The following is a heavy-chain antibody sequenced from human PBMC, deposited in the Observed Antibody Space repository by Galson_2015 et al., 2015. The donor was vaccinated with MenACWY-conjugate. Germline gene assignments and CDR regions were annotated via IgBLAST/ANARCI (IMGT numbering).Heavy chain of an antibody. CDR1: GFTLRTYW. CDR3: ARDSRVGAPGTELDY. D-gene: IGHD6-13*01. J-gene: IGHJ4*02. Sequence: LRLSCAGSGFTLRTYWLHWVRQAPGKGLVWVSRISTDGSSTSYADSVKGRFTISRDNAKNTLYLQMNSLRAEDTAVYYCARDSRVGAPGTELDYWGQGTLVTVSS. V-gene: IGHV3-74*01. CDR2: ISTDGSST.